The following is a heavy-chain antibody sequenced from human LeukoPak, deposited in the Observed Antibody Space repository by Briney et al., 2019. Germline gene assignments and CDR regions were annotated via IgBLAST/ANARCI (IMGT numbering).Heavy chain of an antibody. Sequence: PSETLSLTCTVYGGSFSDFHWSWIRLPPGKGLEWIGEINHSGNTNYNPSLKSRVTISIDTSKNQFSLKLSSVTAADTAAYYCARGPTTGDLLRRFDPWGQGTLVTVSS. V-gene: IGHV4-34*01. D-gene: IGHD1-26*01. CDR1: GGSFSDFH. CDR3: ARGPTTGDLLRRFDP. CDR2: INHSGNT. J-gene: IGHJ5*02.